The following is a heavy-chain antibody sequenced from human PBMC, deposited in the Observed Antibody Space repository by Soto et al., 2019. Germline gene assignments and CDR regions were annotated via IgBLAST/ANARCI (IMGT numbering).Heavy chain of an antibody. CDR1: GFIFSNNG. V-gene: IGHV3-30*02. D-gene: IGHD3-10*02. J-gene: IGHJ4*02. Sequence: PGGSLRLSCVGSGFIFSNNGMHWVRQTPGKGLEWVAFMPYDGSDTFYADSVKGRFTISRDNSKNTLFLHMGNLRAEDTAMYYCTIVRVADSALDHWGQGTLVTVSS. CDR3: TIVRVADSALDH. CDR2: MPYDGSDT.